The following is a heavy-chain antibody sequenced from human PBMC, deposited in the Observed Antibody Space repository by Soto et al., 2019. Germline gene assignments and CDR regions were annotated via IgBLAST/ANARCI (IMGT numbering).Heavy chain of an antibody. V-gene: IGHV1-18*01. Sequence: QVHMVQSGAEVKKPGASVKVACKASGYSFTSYGVSWVRQAPGQGLEWMGWISTYNGNTNYAQKFQDRVKKTADTSTSTAYMELGSLRSDDTAIYYCIRGDVGWLDDLRQGELDPWGQGTLVTVSA. CDR3: IRGDVGWLDDLRQGELDP. CDR1: GYSFTSYG. CDR2: ISTYNGNT. D-gene: IGHD6-19*01. J-gene: IGHJ5*02.